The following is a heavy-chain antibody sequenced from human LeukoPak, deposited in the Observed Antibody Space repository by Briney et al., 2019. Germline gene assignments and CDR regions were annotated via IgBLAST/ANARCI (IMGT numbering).Heavy chain of an antibody. Sequence: GGSLRLSCEASGFTFSSYWMHWVRQAPGKGLVWFSRISTDGSSAIYADSVKGRFTISRDNAKNTLYLQMNSLRAEDTAVYYCARVNVCPRCHFDYWGQGTLVTASS. CDR3: ARVNVCPRCHFDY. CDR1: GFTFSSYW. D-gene: IGHD3-16*01. CDR2: ISTDGSSA. V-gene: IGHV3-74*01. J-gene: IGHJ4*02.